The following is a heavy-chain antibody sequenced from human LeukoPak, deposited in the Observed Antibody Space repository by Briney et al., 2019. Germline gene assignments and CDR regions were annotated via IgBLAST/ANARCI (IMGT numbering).Heavy chain of an antibody. J-gene: IGHJ4*02. Sequence: SETLSLTCAISGASFSGYSWTWIRQPPGKGLEWIGSIYYSGSTYYNPSLKSRVTISVDTSKNQFSLKLSSVTAADTAVYYCARSSHYDYVWGSYRFDYWGQGTLVTVSS. CDR3: ARSSHYDYVWGSYRFDY. D-gene: IGHD3-16*02. CDR2: IYYSGST. CDR1: GASFSGYS. V-gene: IGHV4-39*01.